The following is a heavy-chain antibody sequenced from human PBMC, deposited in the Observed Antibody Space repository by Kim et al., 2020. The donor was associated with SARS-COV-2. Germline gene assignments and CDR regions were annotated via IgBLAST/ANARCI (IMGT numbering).Heavy chain of an antibody. V-gene: IGHV1-8*01. D-gene: IGHD3-3*01. Sequence: ASVKVSCKAAGYTFTRYDINWVRQAPGQGFEWMGWMNPNSGNTGYAQKFQGRVTMTSDTSISTASMELSGLRFEDTAFHYCPRGSFTTIFGVTIRSDGFD. CDR3: PRGSFTTIFGVTIRSDGFD. CDR2: MNPNSGNT. CDR1: GYTFTRYD. J-gene: IGHJ3*01.